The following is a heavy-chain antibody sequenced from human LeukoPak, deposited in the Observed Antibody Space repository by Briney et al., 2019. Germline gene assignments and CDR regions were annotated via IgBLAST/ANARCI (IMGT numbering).Heavy chain of an antibody. D-gene: IGHD6-19*01. CDR1: GGSFSGYN. CDR2: INHSGSA. CDR3: ARSWQWLVRLAY. V-gene: IGHV4-34*01. J-gene: IGHJ4*02. Sequence: SETLSLTCAVYGGSFSGYNWSWICQRPGNGLEWVGEINHSGSANYNPSPKSRVTIPVDTSNNQFSLKLRSVTAADTAVYYCARSWQWLVRLAYWGQGTLVTAPS.